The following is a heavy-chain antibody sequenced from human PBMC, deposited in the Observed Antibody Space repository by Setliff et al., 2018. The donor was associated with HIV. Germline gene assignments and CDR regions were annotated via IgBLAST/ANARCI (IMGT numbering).Heavy chain of an antibody. V-gene: IGHV1-69*05. D-gene: IGHD4-4*01. CDR2: IIPIFGTA. J-gene: IGHJ4*02. Sequence: SVKVSCKASGGTFSSYAISWVRQAPGQGLEWMGGIIPIFGTANYAQTFQGRVTITTDESTSTAYMELSSLRAEDTAVYSCARVATVSQPGDYFDYWGQGTLVTVSS. CDR1: GGTFSSYA. CDR3: ARVATVSQPGDYFDY.